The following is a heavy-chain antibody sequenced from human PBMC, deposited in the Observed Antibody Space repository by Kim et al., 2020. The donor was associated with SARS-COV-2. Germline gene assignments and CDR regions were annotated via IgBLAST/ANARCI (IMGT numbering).Heavy chain of an antibody. Sequence: SVKVSCKASGGTFSSYAISWVRQAPGQGLEWMGRIIPILGIANYAQKFQGRVTITADKSTSTAYMELSSLRSEDTAVYYCAREAIYCSSTSCPKGFDPWGQGTLVTVSS. D-gene: IGHD2-2*01. CDR1: GGTFSSYA. CDR2: IIPILGIA. J-gene: IGHJ5*02. CDR3: AREAIYCSSTSCPKGFDP. V-gene: IGHV1-69*04.